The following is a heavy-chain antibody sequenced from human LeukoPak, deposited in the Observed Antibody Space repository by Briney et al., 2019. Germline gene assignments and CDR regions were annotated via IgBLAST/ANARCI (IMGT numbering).Heavy chain of an antibody. J-gene: IGHJ4*02. V-gene: IGHV3-30*03. CDR3: ARDLHCAGGECYYGLMY. CDR1: GFTFNTYA. CDR2: MSFDGSYK. Sequence: GGSLRLSCAASGFTFNTYAMHWVRQAPGKGLEWVAVMSFDGSYKHYADSVKGRFTISRDNSKRTLYVQMNGLRVEDTAVYYCARDLHCAGGECYYGLMYWGQGTLVVVSS. D-gene: IGHD2-8*02.